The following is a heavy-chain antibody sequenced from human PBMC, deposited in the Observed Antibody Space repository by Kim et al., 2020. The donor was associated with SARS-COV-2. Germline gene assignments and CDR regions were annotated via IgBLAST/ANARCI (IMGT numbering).Heavy chain of an antibody. CDR3: ARDSHPPWQLVRTHDFDY. CDR2: ISGSGGST. CDR1: GFTFSSYA. V-gene: IGHV3-23*01. Sequence: GGSLRLSCAASGFTFSSYAMSWVRQAPGKGLEWVSAISGSGGSTYYADSEKGRFTISRDNSKNTLYLQMNSLRAEDTAVYYCARDSHPPWQLVRTHDFDYWGQGTLVTVSS. J-gene: IGHJ4*03. D-gene: IGHD6-6*01.